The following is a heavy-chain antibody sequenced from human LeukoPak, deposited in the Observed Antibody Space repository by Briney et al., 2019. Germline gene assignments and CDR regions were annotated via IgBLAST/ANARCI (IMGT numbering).Heavy chain of an antibody. Sequence: PGGSLRLSCAASGFTFSSYEMNWVRQAPGKGLEWVSYISISGTTIYYADSVKGRFTISRDNAKNSLYLQMNSLRAEDTAAYYCARGYGSSWGQGTLVTVSS. CDR2: ISISGTTI. D-gene: IGHD4-17*01. CDR1: GFTFSSYE. V-gene: IGHV3-48*03. J-gene: IGHJ4*02. CDR3: ARGYGSS.